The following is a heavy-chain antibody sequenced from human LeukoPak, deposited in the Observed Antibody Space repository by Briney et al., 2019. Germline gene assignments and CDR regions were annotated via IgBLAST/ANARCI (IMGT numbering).Heavy chain of an antibody. CDR3: AKDPGVVVRNRYFQH. Sequence: SGGSLRLSCAASGFTFSSYAMSWVRQAAGKGLEGVSAMSGSGGSTDYADSVKGRFTISRDNSKNTLYLQMNSLRAEDTAVYYCAKDPGVVVRNRYFQHWGQGTLVTVSS. CDR2: MSGSGGST. V-gene: IGHV3-23*01. J-gene: IGHJ1*01. CDR1: GFTFSSYA. D-gene: IGHD3-22*01.